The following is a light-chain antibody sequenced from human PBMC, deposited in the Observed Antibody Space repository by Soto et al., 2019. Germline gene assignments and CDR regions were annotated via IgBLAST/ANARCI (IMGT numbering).Light chain of an antibody. V-gene: IGLV1-44*01. Sequence: QSVLTQPPSASGTPGQRVTTSCSGSSSNIESNTVTWYQQLPGTAPKLVIYSNYDRPSGVPDRFSGSTSGTSASLVIRGLQSEDEADYYCAAWDDILNGYVFGGGTKSPS. CDR2: SNY. J-gene: IGLJ1*01. CDR1: SSNIESNT. CDR3: AAWDDILNGYV.